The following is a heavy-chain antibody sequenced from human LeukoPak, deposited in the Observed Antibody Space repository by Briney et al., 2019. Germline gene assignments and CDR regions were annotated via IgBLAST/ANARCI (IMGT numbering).Heavy chain of an antibody. J-gene: IGHJ4*02. Sequence: SETPSLTCAVYGGSFSGYYWSWIRQPPGKGLEWIGEINHSGSTNYNPSLKSRVTISVDTSKNQFSLKLSSVTAADTAVYYCARGLRGPSYSSGWYFHYWGQGTLVTVSS. V-gene: IGHV4-34*01. CDR3: ARGLRGPSYSSGWYFHY. CDR2: INHSGST. D-gene: IGHD6-19*01. CDR1: GGSFSGYY.